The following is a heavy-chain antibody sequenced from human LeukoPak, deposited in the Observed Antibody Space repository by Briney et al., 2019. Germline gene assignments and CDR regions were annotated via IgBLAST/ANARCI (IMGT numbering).Heavy chain of an antibody. D-gene: IGHD3-3*01. CDR3: AKDPSITIFGVVTYFDY. J-gene: IGHJ4*02. CDR2: ISGSGGST. V-gene: IGHV3-23*01. CDR1: GFTFSSYA. Sequence: PGGSLRLSCAASGFTFSSYAMSWVRQAPGKGLEWVSAISGSGGSTYYADSVKGRFTISRDYSKNTLYLQMNSLRAEDTAVYYCAKDPSITIFGVVTYFDYWGQGTLVTVSS.